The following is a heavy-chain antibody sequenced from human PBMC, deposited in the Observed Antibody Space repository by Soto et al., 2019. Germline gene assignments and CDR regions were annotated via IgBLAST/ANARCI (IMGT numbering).Heavy chain of an antibody. V-gene: IGHV3-48*01. CDR2: ISSSSSTI. D-gene: IGHD4-17*01. CDR1: GFTFSSYS. Sequence: GGSLRLSCAASGFTFSSYSMNWVRQAPGKGLEWVSYISSSSSTIYYADSVKGRFTISRDNAKNSLYLQMNSLRAEDTAVYYCARVLPDGDSKGGFDYWGQGTLVTVSS. J-gene: IGHJ4*02. CDR3: ARVLPDGDSKGGFDY.